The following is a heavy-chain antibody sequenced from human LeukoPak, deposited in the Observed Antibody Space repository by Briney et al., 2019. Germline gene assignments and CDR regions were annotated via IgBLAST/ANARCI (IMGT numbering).Heavy chain of an antibody. D-gene: IGHD3-10*01. Sequence: PSETLSLTCTVSGGSISNYHWSWFRQPPGTGLEWIGYIEYSGGTTYNSSLKSRVTISVDTSKNQFSLKLSSVTVADTAVYYCARVKYSSGSTSSWFDPWGRGTPVAVSS. V-gene: IGHV4-59*08. CDR2: IEYSGGT. J-gene: IGHJ5*02. CDR3: ARVKYSSGSTSSWFDP. CDR1: GGSISNYH.